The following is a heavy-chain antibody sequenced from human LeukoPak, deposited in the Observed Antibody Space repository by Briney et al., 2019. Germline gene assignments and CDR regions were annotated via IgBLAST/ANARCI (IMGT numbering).Heavy chain of an antibody. J-gene: IGHJ6*03. CDR2: IYYSGST. CDR1: GGSISSYY. D-gene: IGHD2/OR15-2a*01. V-gene: IGHV4-59*01. CDR3: ARDSMDYYYMDV. Sequence: SETLSLTCTVSGGSISSYYWSWIRQPPGKGLEWIGYIYYSGSTNYNPSLKSRVTISVDTSKNQFSLKLSSVTAADTAVYYCARDSMDYYYMDVWGKGTTVTVSS.